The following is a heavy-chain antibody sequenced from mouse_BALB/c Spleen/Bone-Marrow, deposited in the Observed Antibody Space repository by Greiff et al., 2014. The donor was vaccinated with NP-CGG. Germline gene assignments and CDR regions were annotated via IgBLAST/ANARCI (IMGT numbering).Heavy chain of an antibody. J-gene: IGHJ1*01. V-gene: IGHV14-4*02. D-gene: IGHD2-1*01. CDR2: IDPENGDT. CDR3: NAAFYYGNYFDV. Sequence: EVQLQQSGAELVRSGASVKLSCTASGFNIKDYYMHWVKQRPEQGLEWIGWIDPENGDTEYAPKLQGKATMTADTSSNTAYLQLSSLTSEDTAVYYCNAAFYYGNYFDVWGAGSTLAVSS. CDR1: GFNIKDYY.